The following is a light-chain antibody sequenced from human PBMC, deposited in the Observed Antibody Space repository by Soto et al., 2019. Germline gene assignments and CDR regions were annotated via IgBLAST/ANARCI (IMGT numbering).Light chain of an antibody. Sequence: SVLTQPPSVSGSPGQSVAISCTGTSSDVGNYNRVSWYQQPPGTAPKLMIYDVTNRPSGVPDRFSGSKSGNTASLTISGLQADDEADYYCSSYTSSDTYVFGTGTKVTVL. J-gene: IGLJ1*01. CDR3: SSYTSSDTYV. CDR1: SSDVGNYNR. V-gene: IGLV2-18*02. CDR2: DVT.